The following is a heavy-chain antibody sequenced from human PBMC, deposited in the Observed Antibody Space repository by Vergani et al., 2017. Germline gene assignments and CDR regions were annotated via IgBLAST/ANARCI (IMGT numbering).Heavy chain of an antibody. J-gene: IGHJ4*02. D-gene: IGHD2-2*02. V-gene: IGHV3-23*01. Sequence: EVQLLESGGGLVQPGGSLRLSCAASGFTFSSYVMSWVRPAPGTGLEWVSAIRGSGGSTYYADSVKGRFTIPRDNSKNTLYLQMKSLRAEDTAVYYCAKGEYCSSTSCYSYFDYWGQGTLVTVSS. CDR1: GFTFSSYV. CDR2: IRGSGGST. CDR3: AKGEYCSSTSCYSYFDY.